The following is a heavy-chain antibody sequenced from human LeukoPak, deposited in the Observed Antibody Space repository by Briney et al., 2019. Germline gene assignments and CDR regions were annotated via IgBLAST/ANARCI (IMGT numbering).Heavy chain of an antibody. J-gene: IGHJ4*02. CDR3: ARYLNSGPEDF. CDR1: GFTFSNYW. Sequence: GGSLRLSCAATGFTFSNYWMSWFRQAPGKGLEWVASIKYDGRETQYVDSVKVRFTISRGNAKNSVFLQMSSLRAEDTAVYYCARYLNSGPEDFWGQGNLVTVSS. D-gene: IGHD1-26*01. CDR2: IKYDGRET. V-gene: IGHV3-7*01.